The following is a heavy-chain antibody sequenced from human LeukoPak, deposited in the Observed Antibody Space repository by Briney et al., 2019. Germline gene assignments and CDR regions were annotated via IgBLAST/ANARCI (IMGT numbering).Heavy chain of an antibody. CDR3: ARPLDTAMTPQAFDI. V-gene: IGHV1-69*05. CDR1: GGTFSSYA. CDR2: IIPIFGTA. Sequence: ASVNVSCKASGGTFSSYAISWVRQAPGQGLEWMGGIIPIFGTANYAQKFQGRVTITTDESTSTAYMELSSLRSEDTAVYYCARPLDTAMTPQAFDIWGQGTMVTVSS. J-gene: IGHJ3*02. D-gene: IGHD5-18*01.